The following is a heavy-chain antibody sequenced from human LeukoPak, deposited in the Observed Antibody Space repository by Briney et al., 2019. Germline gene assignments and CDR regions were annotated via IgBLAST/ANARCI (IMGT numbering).Heavy chain of an antibody. J-gene: IGHJ4*02. CDR1: GITFTNYA. Sequence: GGSLRLSCAASGITFTNYAISWVRQAPTKGLEWVSTISGVGGDSAYYADSVKGRFTISRDYSKNTLFLQMNSLRAEDTAVYYCATIQYQLPPARWPSIYWGQGALVTVSS. CDR3: ATIQYQLPPARWPSIY. D-gene: IGHD5-24*01. CDR2: ISGVGGDSA. V-gene: IGHV3-23*01.